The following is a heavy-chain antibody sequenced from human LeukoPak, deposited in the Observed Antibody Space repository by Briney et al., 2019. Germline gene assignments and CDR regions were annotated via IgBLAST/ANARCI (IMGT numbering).Heavy chain of an antibody. CDR1: GFTFDDYA. CDR2: ITWNSATI. CDR3: AKGRGFFEGACFDY. Sequence: PGRSLRLSCATSGFTFDDYAMHWVRQAPGKGLEWVSGITWNSATIVYADSVKGRFTISRDNAKNSVYLQMNSLRAEDTALYYCAKGRGFFEGACFDYWGRGTLVTVSS. D-gene: IGHD3-3*01. J-gene: IGHJ4*02. V-gene: IGHV3-9*01.